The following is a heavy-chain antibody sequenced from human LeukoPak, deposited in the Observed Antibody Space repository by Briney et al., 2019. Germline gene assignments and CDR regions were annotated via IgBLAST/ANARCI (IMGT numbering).Heavy chain of an antibody. CDR3: ARAVRYFDWLLGGPVSQDGGLDAFDI. CDR1: GFSFITYS. V-gene: IGHV3-21*04. CDR2: ISSTSDYI. Sequence: PGGSLRLSCAASGFSFITYSMNWVRQAPGKGLEWVSSISSTSDYIYYADSVKGRFTISRDNAKKSLYLQMNSLGAEDTAVYYCARAVRYFDWLLGGPVSQDGGLDAFDIWGQGTMVTVSS. D-gene: IGHD3-9*01. J-gene: IGHJ3*02.